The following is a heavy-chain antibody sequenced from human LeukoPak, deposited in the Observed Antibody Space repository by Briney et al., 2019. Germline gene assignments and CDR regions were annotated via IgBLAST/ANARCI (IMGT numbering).Heavy chain of an antibody. V-gene: IGHV4-59*08. Sequence: SETLSLTCTVSGGSISSYYWSWIRQPPGKGLEWIEYIYYSGSTNYNPSLKSRVTISVDTSKNQFSLKLSSVTAADTAVYYCARHKHRSYGSGIDWFDPWGQGTLVTVSS. CDR1: GGSISSYY. CDR3: ARHKHRSYGSGIDWFDP. CDR2: IYYSGST. J-gene: IGHJ5*02. D-gene: IGHD3-10*01.